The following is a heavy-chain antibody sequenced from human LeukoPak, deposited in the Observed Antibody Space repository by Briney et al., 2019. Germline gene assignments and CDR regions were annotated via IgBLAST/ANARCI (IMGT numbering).Heavy chain of an antibody. CDR3: AREGGYSSGWTERYFYY. Sequence: GGSLRLSCAASGFTFNSYWMHWVRHAPGKGLVCVSRINSDGNRTIYADSVKGRFTISRDKATNTLYLQMNSLRAEDTAVYCCAREGGYSSGWTERYFYYWGQGTLVTVSS. CDR2: INSDGNRT. D-gene: IGHD6-19*01. CDR1: GFTFNSYW. V-gene: IGHV3-74*01. J-gene: IGHJ4*02.